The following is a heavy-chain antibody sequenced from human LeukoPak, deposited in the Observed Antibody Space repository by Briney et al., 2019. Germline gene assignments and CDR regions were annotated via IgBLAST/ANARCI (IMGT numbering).Heavy chain of an antibody. V-gene: IGHV3-7*01. D-gene: IGHD2-2*01. CDR3: AKDLPAAYFDY. CDR2: IKQDGGEK. Sequence: GGSLRLSCTGAGFTVRSYWMNWVRQAPGKGLEWVANIKQDGGEKNYVDSVKGRFTISRDNAKNSLYLQMNSLRAEDTAVYYCAKDLPAAYFDYWGQGTLVTVSS. J-gene: IGHJ4*02. CDR1: GFTVRSYW.